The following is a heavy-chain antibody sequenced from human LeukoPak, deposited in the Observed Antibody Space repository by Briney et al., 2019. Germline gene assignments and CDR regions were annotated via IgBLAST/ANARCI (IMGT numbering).Heavy chain of an antibody. CDR1: GFTFSSYA. Sequence: GGSLRLSRAASGFTFSSYAMSWVRQAPGKGLEWVSAISGSGGSTYYADSVKGRFTISRDNSKNTLYLQMNSLRAEDTAVYYCGRAVAGPVGFDPWGQGTLVTVSS. D-gene: IGHD6-19*01. CDR2: ISGSGGST. CDR3: GRAVAGPVGFDP. V-gene: IGHV3-23*01. J-gene: IGHJ5*02.